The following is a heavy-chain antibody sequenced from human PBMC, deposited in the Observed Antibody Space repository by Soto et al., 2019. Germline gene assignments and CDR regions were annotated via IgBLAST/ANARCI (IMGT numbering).Heavy chain of an antibody. V-gene: IGHV3-30*18. Sequence: PGGSLRLSCAASGFTFSSYGMHWVRQAPGKGLEWVAVISYDGSNKYYADSVKGRFTISRDNSKNTLYLQMNSLRAEDTAVYYCAKDLGQQLAGSLYYYGMDVWGQGTTVTVSS. CDR2: ISYDGSNK. D-gene: IGHD6-13*01. CDR3: AKDLGQQLAGSLYYYGMDV. J-gene: IGHJ6*02. CDR1: GFTFSSYG.